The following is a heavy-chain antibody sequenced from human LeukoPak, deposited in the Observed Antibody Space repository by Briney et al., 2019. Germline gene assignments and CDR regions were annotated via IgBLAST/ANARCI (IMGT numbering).Heavy chain of an antibody. D-gene: IGHD6-19*01. Sequence: PGRSLRLSCAASGFIFKSYGMHWVRQAPGKGLEWVSAISSGGGSTYCADSVKGRFTISRDNSKNTLYLQMNSLRAEDTAVYFCAKHVAVAGSWFDPWGQGTLVTVSS. CDR3: AKHVAVAGSWFDP. V-gene: IGHV3-23*01. CDR2: ISSGGGST. CDR1: GFIFKSYG. J-gene: IGHJ5*02.